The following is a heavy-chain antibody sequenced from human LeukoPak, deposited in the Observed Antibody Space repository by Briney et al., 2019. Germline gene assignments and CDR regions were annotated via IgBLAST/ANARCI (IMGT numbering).Heavy chain of an antibody. CDR1: GFTFSGSA. V-gene: IGHV3-73*01. J-gene: IGHJ5*02. CDR3: TSMPGIAVAGTFFWFDP. CDR2: IRSKANSYAT. Sequence: PGGSLRLSCAASGFTFSGSAMHWVRQASGKGLEWVGRIRSKANSYATAYAASVKGRFTISRDDSKNTAYLQMNSLKTEDTAVYYCTSMPGIAVAGTFFWFDPWGQGTLVTVSS. D-gene: IGHD6-19*01.